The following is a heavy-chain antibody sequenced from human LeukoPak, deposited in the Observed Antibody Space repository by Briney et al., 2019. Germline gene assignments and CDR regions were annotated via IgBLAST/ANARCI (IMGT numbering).Heavy chain of an antibody. CDR2: ISAGGGST. V-gene: IGHV3-23*01. CDR3: AKGGFTWWFDP. D-gene: IGHD3-10*01. CDR1: GFTFSSYA. J-gene: IGHJ5*02. Sequence: GGSLRLSCAASGFTFSSYAMSWVRQAPGKGLEWVSAISAGGGSTYYADSVKGRFTISRDNSKNTLYLQMNSLRVEDTAVYNCAKGGFTWWFDPWGQGTLVTVSS.